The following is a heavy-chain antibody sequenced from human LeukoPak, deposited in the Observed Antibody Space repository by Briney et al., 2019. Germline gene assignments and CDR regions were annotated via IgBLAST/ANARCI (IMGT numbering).Heavy chain of an antibody. D-gene: IGHD3-22*01. CDR3: ASGYYYDSSGYCYPFDY. Sequence: PSETLSLTCTVSGGSISSGDYYWSWIRQPPGKGLEWIGYIYYSGSTYYNPSLKSRVTISVDTSKNQFSLKLSSVTTADTAVYYCASGYYYDSSGYCYPFDYWGQGTLVTVSS. CDR1: GGSISSGDYY. J-gene: IGHJ4*02. V-gene: IGHV4-30-4*01. CDR2: IYYSGST.